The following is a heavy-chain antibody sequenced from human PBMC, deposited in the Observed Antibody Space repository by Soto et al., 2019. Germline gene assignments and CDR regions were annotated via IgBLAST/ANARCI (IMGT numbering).Heavy chain of an antibody. CDR3: ARVVPGAEAWFGP. CDR1: GYTFSNYG. V-gene: IGHV1-18*01. CDR2: ISLYSDGT. D-gene: IGHD2-2*01. J-gene: IGHJ5*02. Sequence: GASVKVSCKISGYTFSNYGITWVRQAPGQPLEWLGWISLYSDGTNYAQKFQGRVSMTTDTSTTIAYMELRSLRSDDTAVYYCARVVPGAEAWFGPWGQGTLVTVS.